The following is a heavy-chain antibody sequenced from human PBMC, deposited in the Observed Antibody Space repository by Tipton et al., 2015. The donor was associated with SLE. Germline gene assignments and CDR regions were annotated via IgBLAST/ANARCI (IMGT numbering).Heavy chain of an antibody. V-gene: IGHV3-48*01. D-gene: IGHD2-8*01. J-gene: IGHJ6*02. CDR3: ARGLNPYYYYYGVDV. Sequence: SLRLPCAASGFNLYAFGMNWVRQAPGKGLEFVSYISSRGDTIYYAASVKGRFTISRDSGDNSLFLQMNSLRAEDTAVYYCARGLNPYYYYYGVDVWGQGTTVTVSS. CDR2: ISSRGDTI. CDR1: GFNLYAFG.